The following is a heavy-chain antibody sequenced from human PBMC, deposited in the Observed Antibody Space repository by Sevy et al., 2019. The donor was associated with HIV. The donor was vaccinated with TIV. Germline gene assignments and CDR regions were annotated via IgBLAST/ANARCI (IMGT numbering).Heavy chain of an antibody. CDR2: IRYDGSNK. J-gene: IGHJ6*02. CDR1: GFTFSTYD. Sequence: GGSLRLSCAASGFTFSTYDMHWVRQAPGKGLEWVAYIRYDGSNKYYGDSVRSRFTISRDNSKSTQYVQLNSLRAEDTAVYYSARGRKTTQEWLEELDYYYGMDVWGQGTSVTVSS. CDR3: ARGRKTTQEWLEELDYYYGMDV. V-gene: IGHV3-30*02. D-gene: IGHD2-8*01.